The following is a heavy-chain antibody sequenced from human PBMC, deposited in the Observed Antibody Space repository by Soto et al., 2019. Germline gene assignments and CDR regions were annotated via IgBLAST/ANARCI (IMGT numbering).Heavy chain of an antibody. J-gene: IGHJ4*02. CDR2: IIPFFGTA. CDR3: ARTPPMDSGDKYYFDF. Sequence: QVQLVQSGAEVKKTGSSVMVSCKASGGPFSTIGISWVRQAPGQGLEWMGGIIPFFGTANYAPKFQDRVTISADESTSTVYMDLRSLTSEDTAIYYCARTPPMDSGDKYYFDFWGQGALVTVSS. CDR1: GGPFSTIG. D-gene: IGHD3-16*01. V-gene: IGHV1-69*01.